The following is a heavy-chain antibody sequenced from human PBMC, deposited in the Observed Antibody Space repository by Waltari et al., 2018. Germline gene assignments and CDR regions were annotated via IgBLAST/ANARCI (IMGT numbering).Heavy chain of an antibody. CDR3: ARQEVEFDH. J-gene: IGHJ4*02. V-gene: IGHV4-39*01. D-gene: IGHD1-26*01. Sequence: QLQLQESGPGLVKPSETLSLTCTVSGGSISSGNYYWGWIRQPPGTGLEWIGKIYKSGTTYYNPSLKSRVTLAVDMSKNQVALKLSSVTAADTAIYYCARQEVEFDHWGRGTLVTVSS. CDR2: IYKSGTT. CDR1: GGSISSGNYY.